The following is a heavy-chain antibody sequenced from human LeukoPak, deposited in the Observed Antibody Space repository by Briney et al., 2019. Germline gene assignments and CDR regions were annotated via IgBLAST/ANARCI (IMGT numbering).Heavy chain of an antibody. D-gene: IGHD3-10*01. J-gene: IGHJ4*02. V-gene: IGHV4-59*01. CDR3: ARVGTYGSGSYLSWLDY. Sequence: SETLSLTCTVYGGSISSYYWSWIRRPPGKGLEWIGYIYYSGSTNYNPSLKSRVTISVDTSKNQFSLKLSSVTAADTAVYYCARVGTYGSGSYLSWLDYWGQGTLVTVSS. CDR2: IYYSGST. CDR1: GGSISSYY.